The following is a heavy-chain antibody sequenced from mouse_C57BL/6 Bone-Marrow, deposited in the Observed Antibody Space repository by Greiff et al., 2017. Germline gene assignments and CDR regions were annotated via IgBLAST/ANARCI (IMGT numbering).Heavy chain of an antibody. J-gene: IGHJ4*01. CDR3: ARSSDYYGYYYAMDY. V-gene: IGHV1-50*01. D-gene: IGHD1-1*01. CDR1: GYTFTSYW. Sequence: QVQLQQPGAELVKPGASVKLSCKASGYTFTSYWMQWVKQRPGQGLAWIGEIDPSDSYTNYNQKFKGKATLTVDTSSRTAYMQLSSLTSEDSAVYYCARSSDYYGYYYAMDYWGQGTSVTVSS. CDR2: IDPSDSYT.